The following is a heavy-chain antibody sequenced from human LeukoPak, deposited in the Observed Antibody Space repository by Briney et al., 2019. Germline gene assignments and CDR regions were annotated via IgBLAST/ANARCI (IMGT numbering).Heavy chain of an antibody. CDR2: ISGSGGST. V-gene: IGHV3-23*01. J-gene: IGHJ5*02. CDR3: AKDRGQLVLGWFDP. D-gene: IGHD6-13*01. CDR1: GFTFSDYY. Sequence: GGSLRLSCAASGFTFSDYYMDWVRQAPGKGLEWVSAISGSGGSTYYADSVKGRFTISRDNSKNTLYLQMNSLRAEDTAVYYCAKDRGQLVLGWFDPWGQGTLVTVSS.